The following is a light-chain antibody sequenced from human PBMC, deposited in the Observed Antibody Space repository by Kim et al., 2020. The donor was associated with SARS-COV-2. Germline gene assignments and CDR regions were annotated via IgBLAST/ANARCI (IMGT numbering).Light chain of an antibody. Sequence: SYELTQPPSVSVSPGQTATISCSGHELGDKYACWYQQRSGQSPVLVIYQDTKRPSGIPERFSGSNSGNTATLTISGTQAMDEADYYCQAWDSSVIFGGGTQLTVL. CDR1: ELGDKY. J-gene: IGLJ2*01. CDR2: QDT. V-gene: IGLV3-1*01. CDR3: QAWDSSVI.